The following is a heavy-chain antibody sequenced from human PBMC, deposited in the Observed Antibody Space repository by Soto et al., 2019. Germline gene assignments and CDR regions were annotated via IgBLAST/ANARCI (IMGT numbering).Heavy chain of an antibody. Sequence: PSETLSLTCTVSGGSISSSSYYWGWIRQPPGKGLEWIGSIYYSGSTYYNPSLKSRVTISVDTSKNQFSLKLSSVTAADTAVYYCATYRGSSAFDYWGQGTLVTVSS. CDR1: GGSISSSSYY. D-gene: IGHD6-6*01. CDR2: IYYSGST. J-gene: IGHJ4*02. CDR3: ATYRGSSAFDY. V-gene: IGHV4-39*01.